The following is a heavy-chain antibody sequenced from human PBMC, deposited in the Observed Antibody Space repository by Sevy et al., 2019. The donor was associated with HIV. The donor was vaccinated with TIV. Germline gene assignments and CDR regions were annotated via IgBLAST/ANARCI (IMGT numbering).Heavy chain of an antibody. CDR3: AGHIVTVPIAVMASGLYDY. V-gene: IGHV4-38-2*01. Sequence: SETLSLTCAVSGYSLGSAYYWGWIRQSPGKGLEWIGNIYFSGNTYYNPSLKSRVTMSLDTSKDQFSLRLSSVTAADTAVYYCAGHIVTVPIAVMASGLYDYWGRGMLVTVSS. J-gene: IGHJ4*02. CDR1: GYSLGSAYY. CDR2: IYFSGNT. D-gene: IGHD2-21*01.